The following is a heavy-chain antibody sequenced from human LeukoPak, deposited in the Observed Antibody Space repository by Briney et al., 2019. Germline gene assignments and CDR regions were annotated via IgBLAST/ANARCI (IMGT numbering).Heavy chain of an antibody. Sequence: SETLSLTCAVYGGSFSGYYWSWIRQPPGKGLEWIGEINHSGSTNYNPSLKSRATISVDTSENQFSLKLSSVTAADTAVYYCAREGGIRKNDYWGQGTLVTVSS. CDR1: GGSFSGYY. V-gene: IGHV4-34*01. J-gene: IGHJ4*02. CDR2: INHSGST. CDR3: AREGGIRKNDY.